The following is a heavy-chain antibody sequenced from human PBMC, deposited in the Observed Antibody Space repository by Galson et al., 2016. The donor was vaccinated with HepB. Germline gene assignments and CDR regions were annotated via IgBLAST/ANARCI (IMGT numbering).Heavy chain of an antibody. CDR2: IWYDGSNK. D-gene: IGHD1-26*01. V-gene: IGHV3-33*03. CDR3: AKGGELRGVYYYYGMDV. Sequence: SLRLSCAASGFTFSSYGMHWVRQAPGKGLEWVAVIWYDGSNKYYADSVKGRFTISRDNSKNTPYMQMNSLRAEDTAVYYCAKGGELRGVYYYYGMDVWGQGTLVTVSS. J-gene: IGHJ6*02. CDR1: GFTFSSYG.